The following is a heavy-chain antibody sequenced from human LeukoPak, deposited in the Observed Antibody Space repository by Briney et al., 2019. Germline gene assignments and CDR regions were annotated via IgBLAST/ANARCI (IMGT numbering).Heavy chain of an antibody. J-gene: IGHJ4*02. CDR1: GFSFSDYY. Sequence: GGSLRLSCAASGFSFSDYYMNWIRPAPGKGREWVSYISNSGDIIYYADSVKGRFTISRDNAKNLLYLQMNSLRAEDTAVYYCAKEEGGSYYVSDYWGQGTLVTVSS. CDR2: ISNSGDII. CDR3: AKEEGGSYYVSDY. V-gene: IGHV3-11*01. D-gene: IGHD1-26*01.